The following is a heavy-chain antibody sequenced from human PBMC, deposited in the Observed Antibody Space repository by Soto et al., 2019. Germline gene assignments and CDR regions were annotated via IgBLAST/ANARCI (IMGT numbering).Heavy chain of an antibody. CDR2: IAPGNGNT. Sequence: RASVKVSCKASGYTFTDSAIHWVRQAPGQSLELLGWIAPGNGNTKYSQKFQGRVTITRDTSATTAYMELSSLRSEDTAVYYCARHRVWYSSGQKEGWFDPWGQGTLVTVSS. CDR1: GYTFTDSA. D-gene: IGHD6-19*01. V-gene: IGHV1-3*01. CDR3: ARHRVWYSSGQKEGWFDP. J-gene: IGHJ5*02.